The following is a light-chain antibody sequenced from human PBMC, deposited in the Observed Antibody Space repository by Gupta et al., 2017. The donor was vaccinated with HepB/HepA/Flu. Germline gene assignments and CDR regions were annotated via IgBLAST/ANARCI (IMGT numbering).Light chain of an antibody. CDR3: QQGDSLPIT. V-gene: IGKV1-33*01. J-gene: IGKJ5*01. CDR1: EDIDIY. Sequence: DIQLTQSPSSMSTSIGDRVTITCQASEDIDIYLSWYQQKPGKAPKLLIYDASNLEVGVPSRFSGSGSGTELSLTISSLQPEDIATYYCQQGDSLPITFGQGTRLDIK. CDR2: DAS.